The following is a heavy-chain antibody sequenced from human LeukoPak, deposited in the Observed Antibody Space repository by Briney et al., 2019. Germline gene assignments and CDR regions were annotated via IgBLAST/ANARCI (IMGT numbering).Heavy chain of an antibody. J-gene: IGHJ4*02. CDR3: AKGRTILGVVNYFDY. D-gene: IGHD3-3*01. CDR1: GFTFSSYW. CDR2: ISGSGGST. V-gene: IGHV3-23*01. Sequence: GGSLRLSCAASGFTFSSYWTIWVRQAPGKGLEWVSAISGSGGSTYYADSVKGRFTISRDNSKNTLYLQMNSLRAEDTAVYYCAKGRTILGVVNYFDYWGQGTLVTVSS.